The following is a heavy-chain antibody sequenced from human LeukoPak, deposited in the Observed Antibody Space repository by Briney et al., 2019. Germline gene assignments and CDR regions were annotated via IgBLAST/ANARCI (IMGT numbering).Heavy chain of an antibody. Sequence: ASVKVSCKASGYTFTGYYMHWVRQAPGQGLEWMGWINPNSGNTGYAQKFQGRVTITRNTSISTAYMELSSLRSEDTAVYYCARGVPGDTAMVTWGYYYYYMDVWGKGTTVTISS. J-gene: IGHJ6*03. V-gene: IGHV1-8*03. D-gene: IGHD5-18*01. CDR1: GYTFTGYY. CDR2: INPNSGNT. CDR3: ARGVPGDTAMVTWGYYYYYMDV.